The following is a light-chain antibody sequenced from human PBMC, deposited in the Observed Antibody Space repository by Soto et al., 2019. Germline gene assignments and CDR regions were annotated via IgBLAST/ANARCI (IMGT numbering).Light chain of an antibody. J-gene: IGKJ5*01. V-gene: IGKV1-12*01. CDR1: RGIGSW. CDR2: SAS. Sequence: DIQMTQSPSSVSVSVGDRVTITCRASRGIGSWLAWYQQKPGKAPNLLIYSASSLQSGVPPRFSGSGSGTDFTLTISSLQPEDSATYYCQQGNSFPFTFGQGTRLEIE. CDR3: QQGNSFPFT.